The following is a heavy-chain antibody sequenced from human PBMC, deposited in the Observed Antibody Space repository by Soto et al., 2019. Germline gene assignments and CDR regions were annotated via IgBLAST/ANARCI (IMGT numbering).Heavy chain of an antibody. CDR3: ARATGTAPKYYYYMDV. J-gene: IGHJ6*03. CDR1: GFTFSSYG. CDR2: IWYDGSNK. Sequence: QVQLVESGGGVVQPGRSLRLSCAASGFTFSSYGMHWVRQAPGKGLEWVVVIWYDGSNKYYADSVKGRFTISRDNSKNTLYLQMNSLRAEDTAVYYCARATGTAPKYYYYMDVWGKGTTVTVSS. V-gene: IGHV3-33*01. D-gene: IGHD1-1*01.